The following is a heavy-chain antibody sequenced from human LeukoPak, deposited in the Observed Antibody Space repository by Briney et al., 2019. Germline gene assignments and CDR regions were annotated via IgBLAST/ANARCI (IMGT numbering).Heavy chain of an antibody. CDR2: IKQDGSEK. CDR1: GFTFWSYW. Sequence: GGSLRLSCAASGFTFWSYWMRWVRQAPGKGLEWVANIKQDGSEKNYVDSVKGRFTISRDNAKNSLYLQMNSLRAEGTAVYYCASGLELDYWGQGTLVTVSS. CDR3: ASGLELDY. J-gene: IGHJ4*02. V-gene: IGHV3-7*03.